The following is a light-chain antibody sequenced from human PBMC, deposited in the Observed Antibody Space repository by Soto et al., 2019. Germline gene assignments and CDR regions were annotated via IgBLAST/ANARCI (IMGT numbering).Light chain of an antibody. CDR1: NSNIGSNT. CDR3: AAWDDSLNGRV. V-gene: IGLV1-44*01. J-gene: IGLJ1*01. Sequence: ALTQPPSASGTPGQRVTISCSGSNSNIGSNTVNWYQQLPGTAPKLLIYYDNLRPSGVPDRISGSKSGTSASLAISGLQSDDEADYYCAAWDDSLNGRVFGTGTKVTVL. CDR2: YDN.